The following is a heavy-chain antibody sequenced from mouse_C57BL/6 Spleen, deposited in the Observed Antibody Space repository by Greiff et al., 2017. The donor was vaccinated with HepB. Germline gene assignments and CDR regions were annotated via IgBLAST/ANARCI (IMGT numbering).Heavy chain of an antibody. CDR1: GYSITSGYY. CDR2: ISYDGSN. CDR3: ARRGGYGSSWGYFDV. J-gene: IGHJ1*03. Sequence: EVKLMESGPGLVKPSQSLSLTCSVTGYSITSGYYWNWIRQFPGNKLEWMGYISYDGSNNYNPSLKNRISITRDTSKNQFSLKLNSVTTEDTATYYCARRGGYGSSWGYFDVWGTGTTVTVSS. V-gene: IGHV3-6*01. D-gene: IGHD1-1*01.